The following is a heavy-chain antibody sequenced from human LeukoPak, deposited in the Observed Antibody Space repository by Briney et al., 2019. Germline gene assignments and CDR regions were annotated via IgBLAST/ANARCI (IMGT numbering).Heavy chain of an antibody. Sequence: AXXXXSCKASGYTFTSYGISWVRQAPGQGLEWMGWISAYNGNTNYAQKLQGRVTMTTDTSTSTAYMELRSLRSDDTAVYYCARSKVGATSTFDYWGQGTLVTVSS. CDR3: ARSKVGATSTFDY. J-gene: IGHJ4*02. V-gene: IGHV1-18*01. CDR2: ISAYNGNT. CDR1: GYTFTSYG. D-gene: IGHD1-26*01.